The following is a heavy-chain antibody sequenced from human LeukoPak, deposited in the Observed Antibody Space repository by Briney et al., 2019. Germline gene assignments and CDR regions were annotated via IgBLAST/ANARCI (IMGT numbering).Heavy chain of an antibody. Sequence: GGSLRLSCAASGFTFSSYSMNWVRQAPGKGLEWVSSISSSSSYIYYADSVKGRFTISRDNAKNSLYLQMNSLRAEDTAVYYCARCMPYYDFWSGRGGEEENWFDPWGQGTLVTVSS. CDR3: ARCMPYYDFWSGRGGEEENWFDP. J-gene: IGHJ5*02. D-gene: IGHD3-3*01. V-gene: IGHV3-21*01. CDR1: GFTFSSYS. CDR2: ISSSSSYI.